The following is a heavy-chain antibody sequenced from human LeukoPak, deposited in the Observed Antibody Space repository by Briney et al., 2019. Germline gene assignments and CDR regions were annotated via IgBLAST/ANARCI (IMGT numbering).Heavy chain of an antibody. CDR3: ARWSGYALD. CDR1: GGSISSYY. D-gene: IGHD2-2*01. Sequence: PSETLSLTCTVSGGSISSYYWSWIRQPPGKGLGWIGYIYYSGSTNYNPSLKSRVTMSIDTSKNQFSLKLSSVTAAGTAVYYCARWSGYALDWGQGTLVTVSS. V-gene: IGHV4-59*01. J-gene: IGHJ4*02. CDR2: IYYSGST.